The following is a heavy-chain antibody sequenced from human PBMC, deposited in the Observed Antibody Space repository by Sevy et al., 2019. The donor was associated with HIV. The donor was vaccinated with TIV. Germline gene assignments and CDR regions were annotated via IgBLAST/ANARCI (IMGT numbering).Heavy chain of an antibody. CDR1: GFTFSSAW. D-gene: IGHD3-22*01. J-gene: IGHJ6*02. CDR3: ITDPAYRGYDEEVINDYFYGMDF. CDR2: IKSEFDGGAI. Sequence: GGSLRLSCTASGFTFSSAWMSWVRQAPGKGLEWVGRIKSEFDGGAIDYAETVKGRFSIKREDSKTTVYLQMNSLKTDETGVYYYITDPAYRGYDEEVINDYFYGMDFWGQGTTVTVSS. V-gene: IGHV3-15*01.